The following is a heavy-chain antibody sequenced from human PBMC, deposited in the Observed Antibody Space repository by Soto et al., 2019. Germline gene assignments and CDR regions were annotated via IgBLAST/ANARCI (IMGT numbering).Heavy chain of an antibody. CDR3: ARRAVVAVTGSLDNWLDP. V-gene: IGHV4-4*02. Sequence: PSETLSLTCSVSGDSINDKNWWTWLRQPPGKRLEWIGDIYHTGRSSYNPSLTSRVTISVDTSKNQFSLKVNSVTAADTAVYYCARRAVVAVTGSLDNWLDPWGQGILVTVSS. D-gene: IGHD2-21*01. CDR2: IYHTGRS. CDR1: GDSINDKNW. J-gene: IGHJ5*02.